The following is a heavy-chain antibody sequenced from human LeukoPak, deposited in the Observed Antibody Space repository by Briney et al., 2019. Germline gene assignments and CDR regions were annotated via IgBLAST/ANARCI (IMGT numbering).Heavy chain of an antibody. J-gene: IGHJ1*01. D-gene: IGHD1-26*01. CDR3: GRLDSGDHGNIPH. CDR1: GGSLSPYY. V-gene: IGHV4-59*08. CDR2: IYHTGTT. Sequence: SETLSLTCTVSGGSLSPYYWTWIRQPPGKGLEWIGYIYHTGTTRYNPSLNSRVTISVETSKNQFSLRLNSVTAADTAIYYCGRLDSGDHGNIPHWGQGTLVTVSS.